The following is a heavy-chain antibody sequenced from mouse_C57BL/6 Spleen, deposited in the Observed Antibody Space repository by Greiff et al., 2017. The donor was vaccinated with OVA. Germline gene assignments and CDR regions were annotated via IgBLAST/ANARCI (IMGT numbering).Heavy chain of an antibody. CDR1: GFSFNTYA. J-gene: IGHJ2*01. CDR2: IRSKSNNYAT. CDR3: VRHLDGCFDY. Sequence: EVHLVESGGGLVQPKGSLKLSCAASGFSFNTYAMNWVRQAPGKGLEWVARIRSKSNNYATYYADSVKDRFTISRDDSESMLYLQLNNLKTEDTAMNYCVRHLDGCFDYWGQGTTLTVSS. V-gene: IGHV10-1*01. D-gene: IGHD2-3*01.